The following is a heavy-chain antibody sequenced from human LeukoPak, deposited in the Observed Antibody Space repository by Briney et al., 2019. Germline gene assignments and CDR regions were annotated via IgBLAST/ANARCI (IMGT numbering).Heavy chain of an antibody. CDR3: AKRGCSNGVCYTDDI. CDR2: INPNSGGT. CDR1: GYTFTGYY. D-gene: IGHD2-8*01. Sequence: ASVKVSCKASGYTFTGYYMHWVRQAPGQGLEWMGWINPNSGGTNYAQKFQGRVTMTRDTSIRTAYMELSRLRSDDTAVYYCAKRGCSNGVCYTDDIWGQGTMVTVSS. J-gene: IGHJ3*02. V-gene: IGHV1-2*02.